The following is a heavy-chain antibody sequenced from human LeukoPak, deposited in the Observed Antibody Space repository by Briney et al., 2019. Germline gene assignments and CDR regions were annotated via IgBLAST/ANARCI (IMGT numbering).Heavy chain of an antibody. V-gene: IGHV3-48*04. CDR1: GFTFRSYS. Sequence: PGGSLRLSCVASGFTFRSYSMNWVRQAPGKGLEWVSYISSSGSTIYYADAVKGRFTISRDNAKNSLYLQMNSLRAEDTAVYYCARILAVASFHPFDYWGQGTLVTVSS. J-gene: IGHJ4*02. CDR2: ISSSGSTI. CDR3: ARILAVASFHPFDY. D-gene: IGHD6-19*01.